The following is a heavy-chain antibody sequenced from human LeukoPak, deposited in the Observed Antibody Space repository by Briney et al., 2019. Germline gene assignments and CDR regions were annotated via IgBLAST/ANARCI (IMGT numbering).Heavy chain of an antibody. CDR1: GGSITSSTYY. J-gene: IGHJ4*02. CDR3: ARDCSGGSCHLVY. Sequence: PSETLSLTCTVSGGSITSSTYYRGWIRQPPGKGLEWIGSTYYSGSTYYNPSLKSRVTISVDTSKNQFSLKLSSVTAADTAVYYCARDCSGGSCHLVYWGQGTLVTVSS. CDR2: TYYSGST. V-gene: IGHV4-39*07. D-gene: IGHD2-15*01.